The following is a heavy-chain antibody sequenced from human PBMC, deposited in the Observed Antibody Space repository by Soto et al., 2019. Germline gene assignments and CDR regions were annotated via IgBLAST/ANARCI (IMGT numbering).Heavy chain of an antibody. V-gene: IGHV3-48*02. CDR1: GFTFSSYS. CDR2: ISAGSTTI. CDR3: ARDSTDSSGYSFDY. J-gene: IGHJ4*02. Sequence: GGSLRLSCAAAGFTFSSYSMNWVRQAAGKGLEWVSYISAGSTTIYSADSVKGRFTISRDNAKNSLYPQMNSLRDEDTAVYYCARDSTDSSGYSFDYWGQGTLVTVSS. D-gene: IGHD3-22*01.